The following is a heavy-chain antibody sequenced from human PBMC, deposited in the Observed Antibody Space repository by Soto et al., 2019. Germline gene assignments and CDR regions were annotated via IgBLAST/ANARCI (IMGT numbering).Heavy chain of an antibody. D-gene: IGHD5-12*01. J-gene: IGHJ4*02. CDR1: GDSVSIYSGA. CDR2: TYYRSKWYY. Sequence: PSQTLSLTCVISGDSVSIYSGAWNWIRQSPSRGLEWLGRTYYRSKWYYDYAESVKSRIIISVDTSKNQFSLQLNSVTPEDAAVYYCANDPGYRLDYWGQGTQVTVS. V-gene: IGHV6-1*01. CDR3: ANDPGYRLDY.